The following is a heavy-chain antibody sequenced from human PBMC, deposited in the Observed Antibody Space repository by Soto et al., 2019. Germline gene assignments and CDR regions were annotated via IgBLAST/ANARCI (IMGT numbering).Heavy chain of an antibody. D-gene: IGHD6-6*01. J-gene: IGHJ5*02. CDR2: ISAYNGNT. V-gene: IGHV1-18*04. Sequence: ASVKVSCKASGYTFTSYYMHWVRQAPGQGLEWMGWISAYNGNTNYAQKLQGRVTMTTDTSTSTAYMELRSLRSDDTAVYYCARDLQLVSNWFDPWGQGTLVTVSS. CDR3: ARDLQLVSNWFDP. CDR1: GYTFTSYY.